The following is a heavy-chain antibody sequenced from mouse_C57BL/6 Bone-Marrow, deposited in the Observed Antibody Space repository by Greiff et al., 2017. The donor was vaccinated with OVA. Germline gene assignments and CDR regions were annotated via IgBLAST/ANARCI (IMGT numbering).Heavy chain of an antibody. CDR2: ISSGGDYI. CDR1: GFTFSSYA. Sequence: EVNVVESGEGLVKPGGSLKLSCAASGFTFSSYAMSWVRQTPEKRLEWVAYISSGGDYIYYADTVKGRFTISRDNARNTLYLQMSSLKSEDTAMYYCTRAHYYGSSYGWYFDVWGTGTTVTVSS. J-gene: IGHJ1*03. D-gene: IGHD1-1*01. V-gene: IGHV5-9-1*02. CDR3: TRAHYYGSSYGWYFDV.